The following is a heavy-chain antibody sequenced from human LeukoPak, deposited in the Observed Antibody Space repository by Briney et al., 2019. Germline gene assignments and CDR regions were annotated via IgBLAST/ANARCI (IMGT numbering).Heavy chain of an antibody. J-gene: IGHJ5*02. CDR2: ISSSSSYI. Sequence: GGSLRLSCAASGFTFSSYSMTWVRQAPGKGLEWVSSISSSSSYIYYADSVKGRFTISRDNAKNSLYLQMNSLRAEDTAVYYCARDRRYSSGWYNWFDPWGQGTLVTVSS. CDR3: ARDRRYSSGWYNWFDP. CDR1: GFTFSSYS. D-gene: IGHD6-19*01. V-gene: IGHV3-21*04.